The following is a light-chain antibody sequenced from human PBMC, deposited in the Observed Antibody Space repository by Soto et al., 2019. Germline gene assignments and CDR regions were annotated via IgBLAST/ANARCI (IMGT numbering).Light chain of an antibody. CDR3: QQVSCYPLT. CDR1: QTVRNNY. Sequence: EVVLTQSPGTLSLSPRERATLSCRASQTVRNNYLAWYQQKPGQAPRLLIYDASSRATGIPDRFSGGGSGTDFTLTISILEPEDFAVYCCQQVSCYPLTFGGGTKVDIK. V-gene: IGKV3-20*01. J-gene: IGKJ4*01. CDR2: DAS.